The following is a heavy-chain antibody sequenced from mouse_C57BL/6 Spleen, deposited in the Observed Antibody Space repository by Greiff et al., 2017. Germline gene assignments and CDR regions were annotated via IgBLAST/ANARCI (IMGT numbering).Heavy chain of an antibody. Sequence: VQLKESGPELVKPGASVKISCKASGYSFTGYYMNWVKQSPEKSLEWIGEINPSTGGTTYNQKFKAKATLTVDKSSSTAYMQLKSLTSEDSAVYYCARKGLMDYWGQGTSVTVSS. CDR1: GYSFTGYY. J-gene: IGHJ4*01. CDR2: INPSTGGT. CDR3: ARKGLMDY. V-gene: IGHV1-42*01. D-gene: IGHD3-3*01.